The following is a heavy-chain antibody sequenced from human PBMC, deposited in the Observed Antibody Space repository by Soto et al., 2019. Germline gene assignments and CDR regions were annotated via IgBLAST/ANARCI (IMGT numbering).Heavy chain of an antibody. CDR1: RLTLGSYW. J-gene: IGHJ6*02. CDR2: INVDGTET. CDR3: ARDKEVLLTNYGMAV. Sequence: LGLSCTAPRLTLGSYWMRWVRQAPRKGLVWVSDINVDGTETWYADSVKGRFTISRDNDKKTLYLHMTGLRVDDAGVYYCARDKEVLLTNYGMAVWGQGATVTVYS. V-gene: IGHV3-74*01.